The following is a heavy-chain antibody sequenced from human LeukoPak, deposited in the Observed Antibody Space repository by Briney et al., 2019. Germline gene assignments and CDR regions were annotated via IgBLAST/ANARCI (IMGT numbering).Heavy chain of an antibody. CDR2: ISYDGSNK. CDR1: GFTFSSYG. V-gene: IGHV3-30*18. CDR3: AKGVGDPMGATTHLDY. Sequence: PGRSLRLSCAASGFTFSSYGMHWVRQAPGKGLEWVAVISYDGSNKYYADSVKGRFTISRDNSKNTLYLQMNSLRAEDTAVYYCAKGVGDPMGATTHLDYWGQGILVTVSS. D-gene: IGHD1-26*01. J-gene: IGHJ4*02.